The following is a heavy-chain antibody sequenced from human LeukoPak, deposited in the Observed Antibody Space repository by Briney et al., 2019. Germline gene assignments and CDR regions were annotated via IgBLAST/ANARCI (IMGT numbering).Heavy chain of an antibody. V-gene: IGHV1-2*02. D-gene: IGHD3-10*01. Sequence: ASVKVSCKASGYTFTGYYMHWVRQAPGQGLEWMGWINPNSGGTNYAQKFQGRVTMTRDTSISTAYMELSRLRSDETAVYYCARLSYYYGSGSYTFDYGGKGTLVTVSS. CDR3: ARLSYYYGSGSYTFDY. CDR2: INPNSGGT. J-gene: IGHJ4*02. CDR1: GYTFTGYY.